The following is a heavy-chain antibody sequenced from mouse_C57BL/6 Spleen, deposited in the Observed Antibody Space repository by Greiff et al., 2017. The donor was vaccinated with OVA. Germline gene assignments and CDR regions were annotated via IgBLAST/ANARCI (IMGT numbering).Heavy chain of an antibody. Sequence: EVKLMESGPGLVKPSQSLSLTCSVTGYSITSGYYWNWIRQFPGNKLEWMGYISYDGSNNYNPSLKNRISITRDTSKNQFFLKLNSVTTEDTATYYCAREGGVGATHDYWGQGTTLTVSS. CDR3: AREGGVGATHDY. V-gene: IGHV3-6*01. CDR1: GYSITSGYY. J-gene: IGHJ2*01. CDR2: ISYDGSN. D-gene: IGHD1-1*01.